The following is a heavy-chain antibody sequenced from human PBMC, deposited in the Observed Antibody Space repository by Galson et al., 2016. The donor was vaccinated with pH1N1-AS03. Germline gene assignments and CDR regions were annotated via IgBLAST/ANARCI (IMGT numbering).Heavy chain of an antibody. Sequence: SVKVSCKASGGTFSSFAISWVRQAPGQGLEWMGGIIPIFGTQNYAPKFQGRVTITADKSTFTAYMELSSLRSEDTAVYYCARPRGWSGHDAFDIWGQGTKVTVSS. CDR2: IIPIFGTQ. J-gene: IGHJ3*02. CDR3: ARPRGWSGHDAFDI. D-gene: IGHD3-3*01. V-gene: IGHV1-69*06. CDR1: GGTFSSFA.